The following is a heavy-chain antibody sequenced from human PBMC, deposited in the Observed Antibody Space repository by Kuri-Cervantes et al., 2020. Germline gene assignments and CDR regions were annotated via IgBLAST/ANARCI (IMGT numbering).Heavy chain of an antibody. CDR2: ISSTGNYI. V-gene: IGHV3-21*06. J-gene: IGHJ4*02. CDR1: GFTFSSFS. CDR3: ATTSHTVNFFDY. Sequence: GSLRLSCAASGFTFSSFSMNWVRQAPGKGLEWVSSISSTGNYIYYSDSVKGRFTISRDQAKNSLYLQMNGLRAEDTAVYYCATTSHTVNFFDYWGQGALVTVSS. D-gene: IGHD4-17*01.